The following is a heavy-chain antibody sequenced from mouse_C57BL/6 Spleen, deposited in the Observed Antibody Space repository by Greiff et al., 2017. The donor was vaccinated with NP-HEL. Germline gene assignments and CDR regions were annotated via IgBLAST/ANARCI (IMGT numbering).Heavy chain of an antibody. J-gene: IGHJ4*01. CDR2: IWSDGST. CDR1: GFSLTSYG. CDR3: ARQNSYGSSYDAMDY. V-gene: IGHV2-6-1*01. Sequence: QVQLQQSGPGLVAPSQSLSITCTVSGFSLTSYGVHWVRQPPGKGLEWLVVIWSDGSTTYNSALKSRLSISKDNSKSQVFLKMNSLQTDDTAMYYCARQNSYGSSYDAMDYWGQGTSVTVSS. D-gene: IGHD1-1*01.